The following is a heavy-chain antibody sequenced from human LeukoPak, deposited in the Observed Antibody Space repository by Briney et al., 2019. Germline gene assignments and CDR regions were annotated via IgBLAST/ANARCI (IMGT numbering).Heavy chain of an antibody. CDR2: IYTSGST. J-gene: IGHJ4*02. D-gene: IGHD3-16*02. CDR3: ASSFYDGVWGSYRYGDY. Sequence: SETLSLTCTVSGGSISSGSYYWSWIRQPAGKGLEWIGRIYTSGSTNYNPSLKSRVTLSIDTSKNQFSLKLSSVTAADTAVYYCASSFYDGVWGSYRYGDYWGQGTLVTVSS. CDR1: GGSISSGSYY. V-gene: IGHV4-61*02.